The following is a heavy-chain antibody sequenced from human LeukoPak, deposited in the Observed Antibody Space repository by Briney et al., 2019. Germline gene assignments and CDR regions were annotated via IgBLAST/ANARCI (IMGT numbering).Heavy chain of an antibody. CDR2: INWNGGST. Sequence: SGGSLRLSYAASGFTFDDYGMSWVRQAPGKGLEWVSGINWNGGSTGYADSVKGRFTISRDNAKNSLYLQMNSLRAEDTALYYCARDSDVHCSGGRCTNFDYWGQGILVTVSS. J-gene: IGHJ4*02. CDR3: ARDSDVHCSGGRCTNFDY. CDR1: GFTFDDYG. V-gene: IGHV3-20*03. D-gene: IGHD2-15*01.